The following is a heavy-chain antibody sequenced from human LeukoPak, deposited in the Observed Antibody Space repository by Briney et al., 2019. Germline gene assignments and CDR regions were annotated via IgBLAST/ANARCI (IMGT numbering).Heavy chain of an antibody. CDR3: ARDTSVPAAMEAFDI. V-gene: IGHV4-30-4*08. D-gene: IGHD2-2*01. CDR1: GGSISSGDYY. J-gene: IGHJ3*02. Sequence: SETLSLTCTVSGGSISSGDYYWSWIRQPPGKGLEWIGYIYYSGSTYYNPSLKSRVTISVDTSKNQFSLKLSPVTAADTAVYYCARDTSVPAAMEAFDIWGQGTMVTVSS. CDR2: IYYSGST.